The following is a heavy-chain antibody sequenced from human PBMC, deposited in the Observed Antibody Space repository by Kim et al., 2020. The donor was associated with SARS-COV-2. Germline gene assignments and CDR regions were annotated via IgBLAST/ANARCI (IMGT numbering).Heavy chain of an antibody. J-gene: IGHJ3*02. CDR1: GFTFSTHS. CDR2: IGDSSTI. V-gene: IGHV3-48*02. CDR3: ATKGALEM. Sequence: GGSLRLSCAASGFTFSTHSMSWIRQAPGQGLEWLSYIGDSSTIFYADSVKGRFTISRDNAKNSLYLQMNSLRDEDTAVYYCATKGALEMWGQGTVVTVSS.